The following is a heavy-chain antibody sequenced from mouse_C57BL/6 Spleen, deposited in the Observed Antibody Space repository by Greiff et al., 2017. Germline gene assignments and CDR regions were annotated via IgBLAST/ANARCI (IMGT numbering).Heavy chain of an antibody. CDR3: ARSTGYYLAWFAY. CDR2: IRNKANGYTT. Sequence: EVQLVESGGGLVQPGGSLSLSCAASGFTFTDYYMSWVRQPPGKALEWLGFIRNKANGYTTEYSASVKGRFTISRDNSQSILYLQMNALRAEDSATYYCARSTGYYLAWFAYWGQGTLVTVSA. V-gene: IGHV7-3*01. D-gene: IGHD2-3*01. J-gene: IGHJ3*01. CDR1: GFTFTDYY.